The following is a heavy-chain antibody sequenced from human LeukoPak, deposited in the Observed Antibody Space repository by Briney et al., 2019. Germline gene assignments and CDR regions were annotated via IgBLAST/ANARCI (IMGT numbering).Heavy chain of an antibody. Sequence: GGSLRLSCSASGFTFSSNAMSWVRQAPGKGLEWVSSISLRGADTNYADSVKGRFTISRDDSKNARYLQMSSLRAEDTAVYFCARRGCYGGNCYPCDYWGQGTLVTVSS. D-gene: IGHD2-21*02. V-gene: IGHV3-23*01. CDR3: ARRGCYGGNCYPCDY. CDR2: ISLRGADT. J-gene: IGHJ4*02. CDR1: GFTFSSNA.